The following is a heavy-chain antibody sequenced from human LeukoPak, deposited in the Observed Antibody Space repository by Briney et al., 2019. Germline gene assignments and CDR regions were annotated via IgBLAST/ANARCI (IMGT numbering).Heavy chain of an antibody. Sequence: GGSLRLSCAASGFTFSDSFMSWVRQAPGRGLEWVGRSRNKADSYTAEYAASVKGRFTISRDESKNSLYLQISSLETEDAAVYYCATSSWYRLAYWGQGSLVTVSS. V-gene: IGHV3-72*01. CDR2: SRNKADSYTA. CDR3: ATSSWYRLAY. CDR1: GFTFSDSF. D-gene: IGHD6-13*01. J-gene: IGHJ4*02.